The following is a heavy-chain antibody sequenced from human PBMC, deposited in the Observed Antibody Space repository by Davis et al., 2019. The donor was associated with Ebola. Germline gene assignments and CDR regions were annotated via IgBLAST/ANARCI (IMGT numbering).Heavy chain of an antibody. V-gene: IGHV3-30*04. CDR1: GFTFSSYA. CDR2: ISYDGSNK. Sequence: GESLKISCAASGFTFSSYAMHWVRQAPGKGLEWVAVISYDGSNKYYADSVKGRLTISRDNSKNSLYLQMHSLRDEDSAVYFCAGGDFWSGQFDYWGQGTLVTVSS. D-gene: IGHD3-3*01. CDR3: AGGDFWSGQFDY. J-gene: IGHJ4*02.